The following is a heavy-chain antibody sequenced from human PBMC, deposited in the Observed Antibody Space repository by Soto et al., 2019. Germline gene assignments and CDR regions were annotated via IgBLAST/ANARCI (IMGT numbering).Heavy chain of an antibody. CDR1: GFTFDDYA. D-gene: IGHD3-10*01. J-gene: IGHJ4*02. V-gene: IGHV3-9*01. CDR3: AKDYYGSGSYNFDY. CDR2: ISWNSGSI. Sequence: EVELMESGGGLVQPGRSLRLSCAASGFTFDDYAMHWVRQAPGKGLEWVSGISWNSGSIGYADSVKGRFTISRDNAKNSLYLQMNSLRAEDTALYHCAKDYYGSGSYNFDYWGQGTLVTVSS.